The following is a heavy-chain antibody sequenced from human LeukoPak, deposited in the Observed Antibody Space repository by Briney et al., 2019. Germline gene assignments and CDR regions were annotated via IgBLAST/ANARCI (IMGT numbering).Heavy chain of an antibody. CDR2: IFRGGST. D-gene: IGHD5-12*01. V-gene: IGHV3-53*01. Sequence: GGSLRLSCAASGFIVSSTYMSWVRQAPGKGLEWVSVIFRGGSTYYADSVKGRFTISRDNSNNTLFLQMKSLRAEDTAAYYCARGGGYGDAFDFWGQGTMVTVSS. CDR3: ARGGGYGDAFDF. CDR1: GFIVSSTY. J-gene: IGHJ3*01.